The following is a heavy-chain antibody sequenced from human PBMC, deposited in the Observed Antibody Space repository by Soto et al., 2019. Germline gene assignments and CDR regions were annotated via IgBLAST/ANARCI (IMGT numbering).Heavy chain of an antibody. J-gene: IGHJ5*02. D-gene: IGHD5-12*01. Sequence: ASVKVSCKASGYTFTTYAMHWVRQAPGQRLEWMGWINAGNGNTKYSQNFLGRVTITRDTSASTAYMELNSLRAEDTAVYYCARDTVDIVATITGWFDPWGQGTLVTVSS. CDR1: GYTFTTYA. CDR2: INAGNGNT. CDR3: ARDTVDIVATITGWFDP. V-gene: IGHV1-3*01.